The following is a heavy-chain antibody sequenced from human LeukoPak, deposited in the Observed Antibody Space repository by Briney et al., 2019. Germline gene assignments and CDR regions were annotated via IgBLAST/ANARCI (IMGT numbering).Heavy chain of an antibody. CDR1: GGSFSGYY. D-gene: IGHD3-3*01. CDR3: ARSGSIFGVVIRRNWFDP. V-gene: IGHV4-34*01. Sequence: SEALSLTCAVYGGSFSGYYWSWIRQPPGKGLEWIGEINHSGSTNYNPSLKSRVTISVDTSKSQFSLKLSSVTAADTAGYYCARSGSIFGVVIRRNWFDPWGQGTLVTVSS. CDR2: INHSGST. J-gene: IGHJ5*02.